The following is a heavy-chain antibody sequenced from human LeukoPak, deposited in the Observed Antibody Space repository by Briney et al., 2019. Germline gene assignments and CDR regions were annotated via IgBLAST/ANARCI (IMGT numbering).Heavy chain of an antibody. D-gene: IGHD3-22*01. CDR2: IYYSGST. CDR1: GGSISSYY. J-gene: IGHJ3*02. Sequence: SETLSFTCTVSGGSISSYYWSWIRQPPGKGLEWIGYIYYSGSTNYNPSLKSRVTISVDTSKNQFSLKLSSVTAADTAVYYCARAGDSSGYYFDAFDIWGQGTMVTVSS. CDR3: ARAGDSSGYYFDAFDI. V-gene: IGHV4-59*01.